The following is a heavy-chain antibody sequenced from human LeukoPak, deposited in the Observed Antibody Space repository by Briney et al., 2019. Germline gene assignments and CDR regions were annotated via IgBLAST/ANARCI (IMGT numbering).Heavy chain of an antibody. Sequence: ASVKVSCKASGYTFTGYYMHWVRQAPGQGLEWMGGIIPIFGTANYAQKFQGRVTITTDESTSTAYMELSSLRSEDTAVYYCARAYYSDSSGYYPFDYWGQGTLVTVSS. CDR1: GYTFTGYY. J-gene: IGHJ4*02. D-gene: IGHD3-22*01. CDR2: IIPIFGTA. CDR3: ARAYYSDSSGYYPFDY. V-gene: IGHV1-69*05.